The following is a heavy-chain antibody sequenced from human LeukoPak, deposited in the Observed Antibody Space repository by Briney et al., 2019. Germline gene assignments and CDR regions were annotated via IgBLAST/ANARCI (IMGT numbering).Heavy chain of an antibody. CDR2: MSHDERNK. D-gene: IGHD5-24*01. CDR3: ARGLIRHGYNYGAFDI. J-gene: IGHJ3*02. Sequence: PGGSLRLSCTASGFTFTSYAMHWVRQAPAKGLEWMTVMSHDERNKFYADSVKGRFTLSRDTSKNTLYLQMNSLRAEDMAIYYCARGLIRHGYNYGAFDIWGQGTMVTVSS. CDR1: GFTFTSYA. V-gene: IGHV3-30*04.